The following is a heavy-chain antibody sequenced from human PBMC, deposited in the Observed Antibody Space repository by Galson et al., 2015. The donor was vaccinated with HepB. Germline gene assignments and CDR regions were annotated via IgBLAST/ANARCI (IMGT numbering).Heavy chain of an antibody. CDR1: GFTVSRTY. CDR3: ARGSSSSWYSGLGS. CDR2: IYSGGNT. D-gene: IGHD6-13*01. V-gene: IGHV3-53*01. J-gene: IGHJ5*02. Sequence: SLRLSCAASGFTVSRTYMTWVRQAPGKGLEWIPVIYSGGNTDYADSVKGRFTISRDNSKNTLYLQMNSLRVEDTAVYYCARGSSSSWYSGLGSWGQGTLVTVSS.